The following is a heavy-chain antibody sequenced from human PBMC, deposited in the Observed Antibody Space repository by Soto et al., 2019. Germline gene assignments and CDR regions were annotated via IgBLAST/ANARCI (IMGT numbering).Heavy chain of an antibody. J-gene: IGHJ4*02. Sequence: TSETLSLTCTVSGGSISNYYWSWIRQSPGKGLEWIGYISYIGTTNYNPSLKSRVTISVDTSKNQFSLRLTSVTAADTAVYYCVRGGGGYGNGMIDYWGQGTLVTVSS. D-gene: IGHD5-18*01. CDR2: ISYIGTT. CDR3: VRGGGGYGNGMIDY. CDR1: GGSISNYY. V-gene: IGHV4-59*01.